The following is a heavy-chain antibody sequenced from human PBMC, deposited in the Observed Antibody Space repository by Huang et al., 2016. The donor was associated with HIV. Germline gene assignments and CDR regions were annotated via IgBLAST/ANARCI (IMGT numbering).Heavy chain of an antibody. J-gene: IGHJ4*02. Sequence: QVQVVESGGGVVQPGGSLRLSCAASGFTFSGYGMHWVRQGPGKGLERVALIRHEGNNNYYAESVKGRFTVSRDTSKNTLYLHMNSLRPADTAVYYCVKETVQWLVTYWGQGTLVTVSS. V-gene: IGHV3-30*02. CDR1: GFTFSGYG. D-gene: IGHD6-19*01. CDR3: VKETVQWLVTY. CDR2: IRHEGNNN.